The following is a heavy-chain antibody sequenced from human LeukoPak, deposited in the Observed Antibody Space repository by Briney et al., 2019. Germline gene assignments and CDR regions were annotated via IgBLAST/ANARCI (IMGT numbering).Heavy chain of an antibody. CDR1: GGSISSGGYY. CDR2: IYYCGST. Sequence: TLSLTCTVSGGSISSGGYYWSWIRQYPGKGLEWIGYIYYCGSTYYNPSLKSRVTISVDTSKNQFSLKLSSVTAADTAVYYCAREMYSRSWYFDYWGQGTLVTVSS. V-gene: IGHV4-31*03. D-gene: IGHD6-13*01. CDR3: AREMYSRSWYFDY. J-gene: IGHJ4*02.